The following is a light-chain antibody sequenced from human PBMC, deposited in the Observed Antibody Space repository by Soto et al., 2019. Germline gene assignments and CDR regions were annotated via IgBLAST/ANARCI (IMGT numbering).Light chain of an antibody. CDR1: QSASTW. V-gene: IGKV1-5*03. CDR3: QHYNSHSEA. Sequence: DIQMTQSPSTLSASVGDRVTITCRASQSASTWLACYQQRPGKPPKLLIYKASTLKSGVPSRFSGSGSGTEFTLTISSLQPDDFATYYCQHYNSHSEAFGQGTKVDI. J-gene: IGKJ1*01. CDR2: KAS.